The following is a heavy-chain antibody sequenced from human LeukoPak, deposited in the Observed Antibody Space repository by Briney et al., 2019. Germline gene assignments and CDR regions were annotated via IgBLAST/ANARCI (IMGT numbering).Heavy chain of an antibody. V-gene: IGHV4-61*08. D-gene: IGHD6-13*01. Sequence: SETLSLTCTVSGASISSGDYHWNWIRQPPGKGLEWIGFIHDSGSTYYNPSLKSRVSISIDTSRNQFSLKLSSVTAADTAVYYCATHSSSWNGGPYYYYGMDVWGQGTTVTVS. CDR2: IHDSGST. J-gene: IGHJ6*02. CDR1: GASISSGDYH. CDR3: ATHSSSWNGGPYYYYGMDV.